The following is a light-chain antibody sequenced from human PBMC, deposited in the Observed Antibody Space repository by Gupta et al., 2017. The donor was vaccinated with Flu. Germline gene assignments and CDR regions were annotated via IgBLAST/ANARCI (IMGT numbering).Light chain of an antibody. CDR2: GAS. J-gene: IGKJ4*02. Sequence: GTLSLSPGERATLSCRASQSVSSSYLAWYQQRPGQAPRLLIYGASSRATGIPDRFSGSGSGTDFTLTISRLEPEDFAVYYCQQYGSSPDTFGRGTKVEIK. V-gene: IGKV3-20*01. CDR3: QQYGSSPDT. CDR1: QSVSSSY.